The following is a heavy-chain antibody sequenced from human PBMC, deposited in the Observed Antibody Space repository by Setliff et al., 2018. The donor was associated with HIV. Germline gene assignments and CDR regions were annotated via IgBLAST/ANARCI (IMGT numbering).Heavy chain of an antibody. V-gene: IGHV4-59*01. Sequence: SETLSLTCSVSGTSMSSYYWTWIRQSPGRGLEWIGPVSSSGSTNYNPSLESRLIISIDTSKSQISLTLTSLTTADTAVYYCARSSYYYGSGLDSWGRGTLVTVSS. J-gene: IGHJ5*02. CDR2: VSSSGST. D-gene: IGHD3-10*01. CDR1: GTSMSSYY. CDR3: ARSSYYYGSGLDS.